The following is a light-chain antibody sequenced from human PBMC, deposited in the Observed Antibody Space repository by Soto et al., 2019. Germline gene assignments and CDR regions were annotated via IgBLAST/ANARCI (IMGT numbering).Light chain of an antibody. J-gene: IGKJ4*01. CDR2: DAY. V-gene: IGKV1-13*02. CDR1: QAIGSA. Sequence: IQLTQSPSSLSASVGDRVTITCRAGQAIGSALAGYQQRAGKAPKLLLYDAYNLEAGVPSRFSGSGSGTDCTLTITCLRPEDYANNYCQQFNGFPLTFGVGNKVQI. CDR3: QQFNGFPLT.